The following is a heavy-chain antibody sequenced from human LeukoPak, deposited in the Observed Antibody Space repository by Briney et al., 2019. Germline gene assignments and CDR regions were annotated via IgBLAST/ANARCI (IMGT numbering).Heavy chain of an antibody. CDR1: GFTLSTYW. Sequence: GGSLRLSRAASGFTLSTYWLSWVRPAPGRGLELVANIKQDGSEKYYVDSVKGRFTISRDNAKNSLYLQMNSLRAEDTAMYYCARDSAGNDYWGQGTLVTVSS. V-gene: IGHV3-7*01. D-gene: IGHD6-13*01. J-gene: IGHJ4*02. CDR2: IKQDGSEK. CDR3: ARDSAGNDY.